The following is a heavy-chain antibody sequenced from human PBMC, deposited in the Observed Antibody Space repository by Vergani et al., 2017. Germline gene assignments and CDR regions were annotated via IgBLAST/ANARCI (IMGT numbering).Heavy chain of an antibody. CDR3: ARDPTRYDILTGYSSYYYYGMDA. V-gene: IGHV3-21*01. Sequence: EVQLVESGGGLVKPGGSLRLSCAASGFTFSSYSMNWVRQAPGKGLEWVSSISSSSSYIYYADSVKGRFTISRDNAKNSLYLQMNSLRAEDTAVYYCARDPTRYDILTGYSSYYYYGMDAWGQGP. J-gene: IGHJ6*02. D-gene: IGHD3-9*01. CDR2: ISSSSSYI. CDR1: GFTFSSYS.